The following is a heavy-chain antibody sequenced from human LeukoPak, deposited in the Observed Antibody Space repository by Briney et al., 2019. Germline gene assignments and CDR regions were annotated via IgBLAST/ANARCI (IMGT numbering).Heavy chain of an antibody. J-gene: IGHJ4*02. CDR2: IYYSGST. CDR3: ARRSSRVRGVISPFDY. Sequence: PSETLSLTCTVSGGSISSSSYYWGWIRQPPGKGLEWIGSIYYSGSTYYNPSLKSRVTISVDTSKNQFSLKLSSVTAADTAVYYRARRSSRVRGVISPFDYWGQGTLVTVSS. D-gene: IGHD3-10*01. V-gene: IGHV4-39*01. CDR1: GGSISSSSYY.